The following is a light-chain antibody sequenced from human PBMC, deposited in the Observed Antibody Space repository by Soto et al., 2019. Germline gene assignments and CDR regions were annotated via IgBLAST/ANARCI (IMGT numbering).Light chain of an antibody. CDR2: DAS. CDR3: QQYNSYPFT. V-gene: IGKV1-5*01. CDR1: QSISSW. J-gene: IGKJ4*01. Sequence: DIQMTQSPSTLSASVGDRVTITCRASQSISSWLAWYQQKPGKAPKLLIYDASTLESGVPSRFSGSGSGTEFTLTISSLQPDDFATYYCQQYNSYPFTFGGGTKVEIK.